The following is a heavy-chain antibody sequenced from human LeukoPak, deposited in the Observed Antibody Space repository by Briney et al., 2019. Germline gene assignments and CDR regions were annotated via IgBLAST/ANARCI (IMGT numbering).Heavy chain of an antibody. CDR3: ARRAGAYSHPYDY. CDR2: IFSST. Sequence: PGGSLRLSCTVSGFTLSSYEMSWIRQAPGKGLEWVSFIFSSTHYSDSVKGRFTISRDNSKNTLYLQMNSLRAEDTAVYYCARRAGAYSHPYDYWGQGTLVTVSS. J-gene: IGHJ4*02. V-gene: IGHV3-53*01. D-gene: IGHD4/OR15-4a*01. CDR1: GFTLSSYE.